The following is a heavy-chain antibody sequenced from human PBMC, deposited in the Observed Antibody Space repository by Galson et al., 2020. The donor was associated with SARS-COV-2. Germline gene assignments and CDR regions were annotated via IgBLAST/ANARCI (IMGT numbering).Heavy chain of an antibody. CDR3: ARDSSGEGYYYGMDV. J-gene: IGHJ6*02. V-gene: IGHV3-30-3*01. D-gene: IGHD7-27*01. CDR2: ISYDGINK. Sequence: GESLKISCAASGFTFSTYPMYWVRQAPGKGLEWVAVISYDGINKHYADSVKGRFTISRENSKNTQYLQMNSLRADDTAVYYCARDSSGEGYYYGMDVWGQGTTVTVSS. CDR1: GFTFSTYP.